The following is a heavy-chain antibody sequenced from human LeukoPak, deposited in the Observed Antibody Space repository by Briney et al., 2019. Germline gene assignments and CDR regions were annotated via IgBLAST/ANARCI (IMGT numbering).Heavy chain of an antibody. CDR2: IVVGSGNT. CDR1: GFTFTSSA. Sequence: GTSVKVSYKASGFTFTSSAMQWVRRARGQRLEWIGWIVVGSGNTNYAQKFQERVTITRDMSTSTAYMELSSLRSEDTAVYYCAATKIQGITGTKVYYYYYMDVWGKGTTVTVSS. CDR3: AATKIQGITGTKVYYYYYMDV. J-gene: IGHJ6*03. D-gene: IGHD1-7*01. V-gene: IGHV1-58*02.